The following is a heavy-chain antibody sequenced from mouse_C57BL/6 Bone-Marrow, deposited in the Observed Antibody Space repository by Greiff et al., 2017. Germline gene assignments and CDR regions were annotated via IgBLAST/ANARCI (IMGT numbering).Heavy chain of an antibody. V-gene: IGHV1-64*01. CDR3: ARCNIYFDY. CDR2: IHPNSGST. J-gene: IGHJ2*01. CDR1: GYTFTSYW. D-gene: IGHD2-1*01. Sequence: QVHVKQSGAELVKPGASVKLSCKASGYTFTSYWMHWVKQRPGQGLEWIGMIHPNSGSTNYNEKFKSKATLTVDKSSSTAYMQLSSLTSEDSAVYYCARCNIYFDYWGQGTTLTVSS.